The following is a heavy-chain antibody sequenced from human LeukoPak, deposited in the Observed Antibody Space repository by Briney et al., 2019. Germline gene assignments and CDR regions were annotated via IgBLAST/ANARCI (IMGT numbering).Heavy chain of an antibody. CDR2: INAGNGNT. V-gene: IGHV1-3*01. J-gene: IGHJ4*02. CDR1: GYTFTSYA. CDR3: ARAYDSGCNY. Sequence: ASVKVSCKASGYTFTSYAMHWVRQAPGQRLEWMGWINAGNGNTKYSQNFQGRVTITRDTSASTVDMELSSLRSEDTAVYYCARAYDSGCNYWGQGTLVTVSS. D-gene: IGHD6-19*01.